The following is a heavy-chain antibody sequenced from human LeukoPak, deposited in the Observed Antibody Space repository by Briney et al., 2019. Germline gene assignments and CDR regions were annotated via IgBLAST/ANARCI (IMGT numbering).Heavy chain of an antibody. J-gene: IGHJ3*02. CDR1: GGSISSYY. D-gene: IGHD6-19*01. V-gene: IGHV4-59*08. CDR3: ARSQWLSPFDI. Sequence: PSETLSLTCTVSGGSISSYYWSWIRQPPGKGLEWIGYIYGSGSTEYNPSLKSRVTISVDTSKNQFSLKLSSVTAADTAVYYCARSQWLSPFDIWGQGTMVTVSS. CDR2: IYGSGST.